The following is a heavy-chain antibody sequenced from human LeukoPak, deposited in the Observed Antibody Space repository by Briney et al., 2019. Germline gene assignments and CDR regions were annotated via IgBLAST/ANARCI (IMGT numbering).Heavy chain of an antibody. CDR2: ISAYNGNT. D-gene: IGHD1-26*01. CDR3: ARSDHHAHLSGSYFDFDY. J-gene: IGHJ4*02. V-gene: IGHV1-18*01. CDR1: GYTFTSYG. Sequence: ASVKVSCKASGYTFTSYGISWVRQAPGQGFEWMGWISAYNGNTNYAQKLQGRVTMTTDTSTSTAYMELRSLRSDDTAVYYCARSDHHAHLSGSYFDFDYWGQGTLVTVSS.